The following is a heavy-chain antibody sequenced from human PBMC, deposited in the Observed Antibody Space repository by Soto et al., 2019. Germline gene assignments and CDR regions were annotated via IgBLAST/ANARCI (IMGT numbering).Heavy chain of an antibody. V-gene: IGHV4-61*01. CDR1: GGSVSSGSHY. CDR2: IYNTGST. D-gene: IGHD5-18*01. CDR3: ARGRGYSYGIDY. J-gene: IGHJ4*02. Sequence: SETLSLTCTVSGGSVSSGSHYWSWIRQPPGKGLEWIGYIYNTGSTNYNPSLQSRVTISVDTSRNQFSLNLSSVTAADTAVYFCARGRGYSYGIDYWGQGTRVT.